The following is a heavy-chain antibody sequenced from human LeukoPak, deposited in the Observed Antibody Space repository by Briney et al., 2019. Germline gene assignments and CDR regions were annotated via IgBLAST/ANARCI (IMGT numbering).Heavy chain of an antibody. Sequence: SVKVSCKASGGTFSSYAISWVRQAPGQGLEWMGRIIPILGIANYAQKFQGRVTITADKSTSTAYMELSSLRSEDTAVHYCARHPRSRNSSGLSYWGQGTLVTVSS. CDR3: ARHPRSRNSSGLSY. V-gene: IGHV1-69*04. D-gene: IGHD3-22*01. CDR2: IIPILGIA. CDR1: GGTFSSYA. J-gene: IGHJ4*02.